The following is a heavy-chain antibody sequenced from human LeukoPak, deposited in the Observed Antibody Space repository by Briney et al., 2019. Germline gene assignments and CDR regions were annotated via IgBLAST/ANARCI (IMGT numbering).Heavy chain of an antibody. Sequence: GGSLEISCQGFGYRFTDYWIGWVRQVPGKGLEWMGIIYPGDSDTRDSPSLQGQVTISADKSISTAYLQWSSLNASDTAIFFCARSSAPGIAVSPFDFGCQGTLVTVSS. D-gene: IGHD6-19*01. CDR2: IYPGDSDT. J-gene: IGHJ4*02. V-gene: IGHV5-51*01. CDR1: GYRFTDYW. CDR3: ARSSAPGIAVSPFDF.